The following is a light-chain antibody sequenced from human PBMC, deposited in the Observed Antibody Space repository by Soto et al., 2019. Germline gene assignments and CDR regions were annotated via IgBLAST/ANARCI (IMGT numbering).Light chain of an antibody. CDR2: EVN. J-gene: IGLJ1*01. CDR1: SSNVGSYKL. V-gene: IGLV2-23*02. Sequence: QSVLTQPASVSGSPGQSITISCTGTSSNVGSYKLVSLYQQHPGKAPKLIIFEVNKRPSGVSNRFSGSKSGNTASLTISGLKVEEEADYYCCSYGGSPTYVFGTGTKVTVL. CDR3: CSYGGSPTYV.